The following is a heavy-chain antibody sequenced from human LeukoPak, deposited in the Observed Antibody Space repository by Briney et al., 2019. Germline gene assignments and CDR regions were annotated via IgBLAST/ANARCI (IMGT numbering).Heavy chain of an antibody. CDR2: IYYSGST. V-gene: IGHV4-59*01. J-gene: IGHJ6*02. D-gene: IGHD3-3*01. CDR1: GGSISSYY. Sequence: SETLSLSCTVSGGSISSYYRSWIRQPPGKGLEWIGYIYYSGSTNYNPSLKSRVTISVDTSKNQFSLKLSSVTAADTAVYYCARASPDFWSGYNHYGMDVWGQGTTVTVSS. CDR3: ARASPDFWSGYNHYGMDV.